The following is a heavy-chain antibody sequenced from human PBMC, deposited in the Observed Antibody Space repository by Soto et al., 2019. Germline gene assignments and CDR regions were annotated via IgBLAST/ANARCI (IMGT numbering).Heavy chain of an antibody. V-gene: IGHV1-18*01. CDR1: GYTFTSYG. CDR3: ARDGGSAAVGTERSFDY. D-gene: IGHD6-13*01. Sequence: VSVKVSCKASGYTFTSYGISWVRQAPGQGLEWMGWISAYNGNTNYAQKLQGRVTMTTDTSTSTAYMELRSLRSDDTAVYYCARDGGSAAVGTERSFDYWGQGTLVTVSP. J-gene: IGHJ4*02. CDR2: ISAYNGNT.